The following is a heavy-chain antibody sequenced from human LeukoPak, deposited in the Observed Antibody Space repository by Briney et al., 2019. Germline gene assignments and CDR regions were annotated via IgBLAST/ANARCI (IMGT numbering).Heavy chain of an antibody. CDR2: IYYSGST. J-gene: IGHJ5*02. D-gene: IGHD4-23*01. CDR3: AGTVVKDNWFDP. Sequence: PSQTLSLTCGLSGGSISRGDSYWSWIRQPPGKGLEWIGYIYYSGSTNYNPSLKSRVTISVDTSKNQFSLKLSSVTAADTAVYYCAGTVVKDNWFDPWGQGTLVTVSS. V-gene: IGHV4-61*08. CDR1: GGSISRGDSY.